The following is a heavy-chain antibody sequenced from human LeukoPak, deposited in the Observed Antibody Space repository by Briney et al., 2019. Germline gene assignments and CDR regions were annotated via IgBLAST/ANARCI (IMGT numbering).Heavy chain of an antibody. D-gene: IGHD3-10*01. V-gene: IGHV1-18*04. Sequence: VASVKVSCKASGYTFTSYGISWVRQAPGQGLEWMGWISAYNGNTNYAQKLQGRVTMTTDTSTGTAYMELRSLRSDDTAVYYCARAHYGSGSYYDWFDPWGQGTLVTVSS. J-gene: IGHJ5*02. CDR2: ISAYNGNT. CDR1: GYTFTSYG. CDR3: ARAHYGSGSYYDWFDP.